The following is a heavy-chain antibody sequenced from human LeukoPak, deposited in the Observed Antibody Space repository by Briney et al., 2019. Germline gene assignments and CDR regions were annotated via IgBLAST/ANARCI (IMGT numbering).Heavy chain of an antibody. CDR3: ARLSRNWFDL. V-gene: IGHV4-59*01. J-gene: IGHJ5*02. Sequence: SETLSLTCTVSGGSISSYYGSWIRQPPGKGLEWIGYIYWPWSTTYNASLKSRVTISVDTSKNQLSLKLSSVTAADTAVYYCARLSRNWFDLWGQGTLVTVSS. CDR2: IYWPWST. D-gene: IGHD2/OR15-2a*01. CDR1: GGSISSYY.